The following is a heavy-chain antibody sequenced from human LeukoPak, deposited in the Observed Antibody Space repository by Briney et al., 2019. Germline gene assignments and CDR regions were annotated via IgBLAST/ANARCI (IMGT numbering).Heavy chain of an antibody. CDR3: ASLGHGSGWFFDY. Sequence: QAGGSLRLSCAASGFSFSTYSMNWVRQAPGKGLEWVSYISTTSGTIHYADSVKGRFTISRDNAKNSLYLQMNSLRAEDTAVYYYASLGHGSGWFFDYWGQGTLVTVSS. CDR2: ISTTSGTI. CDR1: GFSFSTYS. V-gene: IGHV3-48*04. D-gene: IGHD6-19*01. J-gene: IGHJ4*02.